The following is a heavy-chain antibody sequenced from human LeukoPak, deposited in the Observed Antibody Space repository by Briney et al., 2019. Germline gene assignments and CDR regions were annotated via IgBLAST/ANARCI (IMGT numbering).Heavy chain of an antibody. V-gene: IGHV4-4*07. D-gene: IGHD3-22*01. Sequence: PSETLSLTCTVSGGSISSYYWSWIRRPAGKGLESIGHISTSGSTNYNPSLKSRVTMSVDTSKNQFSLKLSSVTAADTAVYYCARDGDGSGFDYWGQGTLVTVSS. J-gene: IGHJ4*02. CDR2: ISTSGST. CDR3: ARDGDGSGFDY. CDR1: GGSISSYY.